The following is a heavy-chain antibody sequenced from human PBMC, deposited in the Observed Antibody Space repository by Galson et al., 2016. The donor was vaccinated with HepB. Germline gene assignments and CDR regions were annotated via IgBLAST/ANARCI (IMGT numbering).Heavy chain of an antibody. CDR1: GFIFSTYA. CDR2: ISGSAYNT. J-gene: IGHJ4*02. D-gene: IGHD3-10*01. V-gene: IGHV3-23*01. Sequence: SLRLSCAASGFIFSTYAMSWVRQAPGKGPEWVSVISGSAYNTHYAGSVRGRFTISRDNSQNTLYLQMNSLRAEDTAIYYCARDVAMIRGIINPSDYWGQGTLVADSS. CDR3: ARDVAMIRGIINPSDY.